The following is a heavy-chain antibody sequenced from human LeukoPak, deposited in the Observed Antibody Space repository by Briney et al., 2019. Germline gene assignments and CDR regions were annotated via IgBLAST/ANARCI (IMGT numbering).Heavy chain of an antibody. Sequence: GGSLRLSCAASGFIFSSYEMNWVRQAPGKGLEWVSYISSSGSTIYHADSVKGRFTISRDNAKNSLYLQMNSLRAEDTAVYYCASGGMVNRYYDSSGSDYWGQGTLVTVSS. CDR1: GFIFSSYE. D-gene: IGHD3-22*01. V-gene: IGHV3-48*03. CDR3: ASGGMVNRYYDSSGSDY. CDR2: ISSSGSTI. J-gene: IGHJ4*02.